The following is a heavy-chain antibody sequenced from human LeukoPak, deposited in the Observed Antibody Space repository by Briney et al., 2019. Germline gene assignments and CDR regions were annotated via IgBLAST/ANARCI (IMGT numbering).Heavy chain of an antibody. CDR1: GFTFSSYW. V-gene: IGHV3-7*01. D-gene: IGHD1-26*01. CDR3: ARARIVGATPLGY. CDR2: IKQDGSEK. J-gene: IGHJ4*02. Sequence: GGSLRLSCAASGFTFSSYWMSWVRQAPGKGLEWVANIKQDGSEKYYVDSVKGRFTISRDNSKNTLYLQMNSLRAEDTAVYYCARARIVGATPLGYWGQGTLVTVSS.